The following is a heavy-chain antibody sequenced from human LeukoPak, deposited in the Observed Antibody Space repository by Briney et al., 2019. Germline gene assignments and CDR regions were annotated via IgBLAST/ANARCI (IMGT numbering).Heavy chain of an antibody. Sequence: GGSLRLSCAASGFTFSSYCMHWVRQAPGKGLEWVADIWHDGSNKYYADSVKGRFTISRDNSKNTLYLQMNSLRAEDTAVYYCERGSGTAGTGFVYWGQGTMVTVSS. V-gene: IGHV3-33*01. J-gene: IGHJ4*02. D-gene: IGHD6-13*01. CDR1: GFTFSSYC. CDR3: ERGSGTAGTGFVY. CDR2: IWHDGSNK.